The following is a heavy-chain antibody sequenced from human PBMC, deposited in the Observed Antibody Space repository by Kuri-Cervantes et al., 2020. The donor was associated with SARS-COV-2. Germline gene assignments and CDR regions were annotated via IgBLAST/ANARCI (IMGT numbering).Heavy chain of an antibody. CDR2: ISHDGKNK. CDR1: GFNFSRTD. CDR3: AKDGLGYNWNAGGWFDP. Sequence: GESLKISCAASGFNFSRTDMHWVRQAPGKGLEWVAVISHDGKNKKCIASGKGRFTISRDNSKNTLYLQMNSLRAEDTAVYYCAKDGLGYNWNAGGWFDPWGQGTLVTVSS. V-gene: IGHV3-30*18. D-gene: IGHD1-20*01. J-gene: IGHJ5*02.